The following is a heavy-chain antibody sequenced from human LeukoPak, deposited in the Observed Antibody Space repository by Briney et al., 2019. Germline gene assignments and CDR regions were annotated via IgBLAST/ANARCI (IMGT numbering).Heavy chain of an antibody. CDR1: GSTFSSYG. J-gene: IGHJ4*02. Sequence: GRPLRLSCAASGSTFSSYGMHWVRQAPGKGLEWVAVMWSDGSNEYYADSVKGRFTISRDNSKNTLYLQMSSLRAEDTAVYYCARIYGGNSGGFDYWGQGALVTVSS. CDR3: ARIYGGNSGGFDY. CDR2: MWSDGSNE. D-gene: IGHD4-23*01. V-gene: IGHV3-33*01.